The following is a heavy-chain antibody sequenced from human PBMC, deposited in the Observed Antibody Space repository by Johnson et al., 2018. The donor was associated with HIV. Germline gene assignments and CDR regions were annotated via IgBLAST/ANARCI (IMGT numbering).Heavy chain of an antibody. J-gene: IGHJ3*01. CDR1: GFTVSSNY. V-gene: IGHV3-66*01. Sequence: VQLVESGGGLVQPGGSLRLSCAASGFTVSSNYMSWVRQAPGKGLEWVPVMYSGGGTYYADYVKGRFTISRDNSRKTLYLQMTSLNAEDTAVYHCARESGLKCTGVCHRNGGDTFHFWGQGTMVSISS. CDR3: ARESGLKCTGVCHRNGGDTFHF. D-gene: IGHD2-8*02. CDR2: MYSGGGT.